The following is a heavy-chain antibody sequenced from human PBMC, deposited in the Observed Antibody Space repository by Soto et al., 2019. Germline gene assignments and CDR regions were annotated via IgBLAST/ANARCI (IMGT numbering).Heavy chain of an antibody. CDR2: ISAHNGNT. V-gene: IGHV1-18*01. J-gene: IGHJ4*02. CDR3: ARGRYWDY. CDR1: GYTFTSYG. D-gene: IGHD2-8*02. Sequence: QVHLVQSGAEVKKPGASVKVSCKCSGYTFTSYGITWVRQAPGQGLEWMGWISAHNGNTDYAQKLQGRVTVTRDTSTSTAYMELRSLRSDATAVYYCARGRYWDYWGQGALVTVSS.